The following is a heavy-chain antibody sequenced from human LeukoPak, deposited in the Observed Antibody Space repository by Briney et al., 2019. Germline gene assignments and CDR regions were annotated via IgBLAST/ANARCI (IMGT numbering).Heavy chain of an antibody. CDR3: AADLGGYGYHYYGMDV. Sequence: ASVKVSCKASGFTFTSSAMQWVRQARGQRLEWIGWIVVGSGNTNYAQKFQERVTITRDMSTSTAYMELSSLRSEDTAAYYCAADLGGYGYHYYGMDVWGQGTTVTVSS. D-gene: IGHD2-15*01. J-gene: IGHJ6*02. CDR2: IVVGSGNT. V-gene: IGHV1-58*02. CDR1: GFTFTSSA.